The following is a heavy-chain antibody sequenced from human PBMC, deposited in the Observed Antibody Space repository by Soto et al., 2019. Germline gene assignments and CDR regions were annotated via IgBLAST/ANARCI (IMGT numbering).Heavy chain of an antibody. CDR1: GGSISSGGYY. V-gene: IGHV4-31*01. CDR2: IYYSGST. J-gene: IGHJ5*02. CDR3: ARGGPHTVTYNNWFDP. D-gene: IGHD4-17*01. Sequence: SETLSLTCTVSGGSISSGGYYWSWIRQHPGKGLEWIGYIYYSGSTYYNPSLKSQVTISVDTSKNQFSLKLSSVTAADTAVYYCARGGPHTVTYNNWFDPWGQGTLVTVSS.